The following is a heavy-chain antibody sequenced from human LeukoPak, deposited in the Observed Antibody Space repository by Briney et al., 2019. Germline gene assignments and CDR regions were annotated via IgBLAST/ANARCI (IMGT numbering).Heavy chain of an antibody. CDR3: AKDGEYDFWSGYYTYPAGVIDY. V-gene: IGHV3-30*18. D-gene: IGHD3-3*01. J-gene: IGHJ4*02. CDR2: ISYDGSNK. CDR1: GFTFSSYG. Sequence: GSLRLSCAASGFTFSSYGMHWVRQAPGKGLEWVAVISYDGSNKYYADSVKGRFTISRDNSKNTLYLQMNSLRAEDTAVYYCAKDGEYDFWSGYYTYPAGVIDYWGQGTLVTVSS.